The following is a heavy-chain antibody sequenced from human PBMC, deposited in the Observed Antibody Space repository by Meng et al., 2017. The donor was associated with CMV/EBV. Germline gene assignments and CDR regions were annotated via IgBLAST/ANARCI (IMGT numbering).Heavy chain of an antibody. CDR2: ISYDGSNK. D-gene: IGHD1-7*01. V-gene: IGHV3-30*04. Sequence: GESLKISCAASGFTFSSYAMHWVRQAPGKGLEWVAAISYDGSNKYYADSVKGRFTISRDNSKNTLYLQMNSLRAEDTAVYYCAREFFNWNYSVVAFDIWGQGTMVTVSS. J-gene: IGHJ3*02. CDR1: GFTFSSYA. CDR3: AREFFNWNYSVVAFDI.